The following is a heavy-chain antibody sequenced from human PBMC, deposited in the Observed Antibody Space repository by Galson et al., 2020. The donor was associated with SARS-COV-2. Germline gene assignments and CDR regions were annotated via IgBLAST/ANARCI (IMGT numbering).Heavy chain of an antibody. V-gene: IGHV3-30*18. CDR3: AKDDAVEMATMRMNYYGMDV. Sequence: QLGESLKISCAASGFTFSSYGMHWVRQAPGKGLEWVAVISYDGSNKYYADSVKGRFTISRDNSKNTLYLQMNSLRAEDTAVYYCAKDDAVEMATMRMNYYGMDVWGQGTTVTVSS. J-gene: IGHJ6*02. CDR1: GFTFSSYG. D-gene: IGHD5-12*01. CDR2: ISYDGSNK.